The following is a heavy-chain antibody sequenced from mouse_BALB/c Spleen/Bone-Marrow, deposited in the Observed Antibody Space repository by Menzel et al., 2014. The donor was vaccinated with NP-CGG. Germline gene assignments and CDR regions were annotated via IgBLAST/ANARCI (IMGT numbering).Heavy chain of an antibody. CDR2: IYPYNGVS. CDR3: ESRGECFDV. CDR1: GYSFTGYY. J-gene: IGHJ1*01. V-gene: IGHV1-31*01. Sequence: VQLQQSGPELVKPGASVKISCKASGYSFTGYYMHWVKRSHGNSLDWIGYIYPYNGVSSYNQKFKGKATLTVDKSSSTAYMELRSLTSDDSAVYYWESRGECFDVWGAGTTVTVSS.